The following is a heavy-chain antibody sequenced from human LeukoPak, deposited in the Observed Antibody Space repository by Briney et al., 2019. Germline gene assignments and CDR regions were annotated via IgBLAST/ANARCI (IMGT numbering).Heavy chain of an antibody. CDR1: GFTFSSYA. CDR3: AKIDGSYFDY. D-gene: IGHD1-26*01. CDR2: ISSSGSGGST. J-gene: IGHJ4*02. Sequence: GGSLRLSCAASGFTFSSYAMSWARQAPGKGLEWVSGISSSGSGGSTYYADSVKGRFTISRDNSKNTLYLQMNSLRAEDTAVYSCAKIDGSYFDYWGQGTLVTVSS. V-gene: IGHV3-23*01.